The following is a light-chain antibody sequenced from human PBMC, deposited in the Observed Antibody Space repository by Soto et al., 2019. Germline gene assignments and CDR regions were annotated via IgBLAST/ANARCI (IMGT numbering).Light chain of an antibody. V-gene: IGKV3-15*01. CDR3: QQYNNWPYT. CDR1: HTVGNN. Sequence: ESVFNVSLGTLSLSTGQRATLSCRASHTVGNNLAWYQQKPGQAPRLLIYGASIRATAVPARFSGGAYGTEFTLAISSLQSEDFAVYYCQQYNNWPYTLGQGAKVDI. CDR2: GAS. J-gene: IGKJ2*01.